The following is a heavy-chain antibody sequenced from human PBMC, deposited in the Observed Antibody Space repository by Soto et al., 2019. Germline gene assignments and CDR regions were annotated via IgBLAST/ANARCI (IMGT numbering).Heavy chain of an antibody. V-gene: IGHV3-9*01. J-gene: IGHJ3*02. CDR3: AKEYCSGGSCYSVWDAFDI. D-gene: IGHD2-15*01. CDR2: ISWNSGSI. Sequence: PGGSLRLSCAASGFTFDDYAMHWVRQAPGKGLEWVSGISWNSGSIGYADSVKGRFTISRDNAKNSLYLQMNSLRAEDTALYYCAKEYCSGGSCYSVWDAFDIWGQGTMVTVSS. CDR1: GFTFDDYA.